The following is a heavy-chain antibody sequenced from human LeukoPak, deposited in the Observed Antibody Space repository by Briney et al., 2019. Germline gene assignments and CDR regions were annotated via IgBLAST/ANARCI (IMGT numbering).Heavy chain of an antibody. CDR1: GGSINSYY. J-gene: IGHJ4*02. CDR2: IYYSGST. D-gene: IGHD4-11*01. CDR3: ARERDYSNKAQYYFDY. Sequence: SETLSLTCTVSGGSINSYYWSWIRQPPGKGLEWIGYIYYSGSTNYNPSLKSRVTISVDTSKNQFSLKLSSVTAADTAVYYCARERDYSNKAQYYFDYWGQGTLVTVSS. V-gene: IGHV4-59*12.